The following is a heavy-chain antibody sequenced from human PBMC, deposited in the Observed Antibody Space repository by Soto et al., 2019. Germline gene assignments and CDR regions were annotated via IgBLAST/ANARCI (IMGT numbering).Heavy chain of an antibody. D-gene: IGHD2-2*01. J-gene: IGHJ6*02. Sequence: ASVKVSCKASGYTFTGYYMHWVRQAPGQGLEWMGWINPNSGGTNYAQKFQGRVNMTRDTSISTAYMELSRLRSDDAAVYYCARGPTHCSSTSSYYYGMDLWGQGTKVTVSS. CDR1: GYTFTGYY. CDR2: INPNSGGT. CDR3: ARGPTHCSSTSSYYYGMDL. V-gene: IGHV1-2*02.